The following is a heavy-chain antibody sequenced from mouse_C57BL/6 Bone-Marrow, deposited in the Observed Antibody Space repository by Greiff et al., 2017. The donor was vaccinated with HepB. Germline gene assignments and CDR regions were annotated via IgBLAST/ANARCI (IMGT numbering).Heavy chain of an antibody. CDR1: GFSLSTFGMG. D-gene: IGHD1-1*01. V-gene: IGHV8-8*01. J-gene: IGHJ4*01. CDR3: ARIVDGSSYGYYAMDY. CDR2: IWWDDDK. Sequence: QVTLKESGPGILQPSQTLSLTCSFSGFSLSTFGMGVGWIRQPSGKGLEWLAHIWWDDDKYYNPALKSRLTISKDTSKNQVFLKIANVDTADTATYYCARIVDGSSYGYYAMDYWGQGTSVTVSS.